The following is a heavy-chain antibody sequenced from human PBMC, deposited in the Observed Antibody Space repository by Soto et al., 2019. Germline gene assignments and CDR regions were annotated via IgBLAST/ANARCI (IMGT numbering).Heavy chain of an antibody. CDR2: ISYDGSNK. Sequence: QVQLVESGGGGVQPGRSLRLSCAASGFTFSSYGMHWVRQAPGKGLEWVAVISYDGSNKYYADSVKGGFTISRDNSKNTLYLQMNSLRGEDTAVYYCAKTTTVTTLGGYYYMDVWGKGTTVTVSS. D-gene: IGHD4-17*01. CDR1: GFTFSSYG. CDR3: AKTTTVTTLGGYYYMDV. J-gene: IGHJ6*03. V-gene: IGHV3-30*18.